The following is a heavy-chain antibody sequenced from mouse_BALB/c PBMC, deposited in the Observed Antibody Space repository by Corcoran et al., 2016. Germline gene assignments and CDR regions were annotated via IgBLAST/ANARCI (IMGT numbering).Heavy chain of an antibody. D-gene: IGHD1-1*02. CDR1: GFSLSTSGMG. CDR3: ARIAGNYFDY. J-gene: IGHJ2*01. Sequence: QVTLKESGPGILQPSQTLSLTCSFSGFSLSTSGMGVGWIRQPSGKGLEWLAHIWWDDDKYYNTALKSVLTISKNNSKNQVFSKFASVDTADTATYYCARIAGNYFDYGGQGTTRTVSS. V-gene: IGHV8-8*01. CDR2: IWWDDDK.